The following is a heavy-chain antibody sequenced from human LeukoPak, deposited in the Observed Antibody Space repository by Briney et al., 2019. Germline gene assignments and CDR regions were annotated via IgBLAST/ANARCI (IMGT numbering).Heavy chain of an antibody. CDR3: SKGRTVTGTLALDY. CDR2: ISGTSDNT. J-gene: IGHJ4*02. V-gene: IGHV3-23*01. D-gene: IGHD6-19*01. Sequence: GGSLRLSCAASGFTFSNYAMTWVRQAPGKGLEWVSAISGTSDNTYYADSVRGRFTISRDNSKNTLYLQVNSLRAEDTAIYYCSKGRTVTGTLALDYWGQGTLVTVSS. CDR1: GFTFSNYA.